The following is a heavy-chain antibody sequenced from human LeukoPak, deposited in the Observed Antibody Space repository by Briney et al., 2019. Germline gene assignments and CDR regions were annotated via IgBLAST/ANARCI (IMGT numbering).Heavy chain of an antibody. J-gene: IGHJ4*02. D-gene: IGHD2-15*01. CDR2: INPNSGGT. V-gene: IGHV1-2*02. CDR3: ARDYYCSGGSCYPHFDY. Sequence: ASAKVSCKASGYTFTGYYMHWVRQAPGQGLEWMGWINPNSGGTNYAQKFQGRVTMTRGTSISTAYMELSRLRSDDTAVYYCARDYYCSGGSCYPHFDYWGQGTLVTVSS. CDR1: GYTFTGYY.